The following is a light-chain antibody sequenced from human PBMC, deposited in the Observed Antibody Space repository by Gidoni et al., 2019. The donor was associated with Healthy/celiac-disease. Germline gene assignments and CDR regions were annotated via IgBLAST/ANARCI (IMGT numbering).Light chain of an antibody. Sequence: QSVLNQPPPASGTPGQRVTISCSGSSSNIGSHYVYWHQQLPGTAPKLLIYMNNQRPTGVPVRFSGSKSGTSASLAISVPRSEDEADYYCAAWNDSLSWVVFGGGTKLSVL. V-gene: IGLV1-47*01. CDR2: MNN. J-gene: IGLJ2*01. CDR1: SSNIGSHY. CDR3: AAWNDSLSWVV.